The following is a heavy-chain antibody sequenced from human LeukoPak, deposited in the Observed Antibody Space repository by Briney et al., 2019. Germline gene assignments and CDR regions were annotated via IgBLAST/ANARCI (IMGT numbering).Heavy chain of an antibody. J-gene: IGHJ4*02. V-gene: IGHV3-23*01. D-gene: IGHD6-19*01. Sequence: GGSLRLSCAASGFTFSSYAMSWVRQAPGKGLEWVSAISGSGGSTYYADSVKGRFTISRDNSKNTLYLQRNSLRAEDTAVYYCAKDPNKAGAGTPDYWGQGTLVTVSS. CDR3: AKDPNKAGAGTPDY. CDR2: ISGSGGST. CDR1: GFTFSSYA.